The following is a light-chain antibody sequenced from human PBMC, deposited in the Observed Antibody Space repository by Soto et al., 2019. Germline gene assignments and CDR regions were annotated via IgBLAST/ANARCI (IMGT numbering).Light chain of an antibody. CDR3: SSYAGTNNYV. Sequence: QSVLTQPPSASGSPGQSVSISCTETSSDVGGYNYVSWYQQHPGKAPKLMIYDVSKRPSGVPDRFSGSKSGNTASLTVSGLQAEDEADYYCSSYAGTNNYVFGTGTKVTVL. V-gene: IGLV2-8*01. CDR1: SSDVGGYNY. CDR2: DVS. J-gene: IGLJ1*01.